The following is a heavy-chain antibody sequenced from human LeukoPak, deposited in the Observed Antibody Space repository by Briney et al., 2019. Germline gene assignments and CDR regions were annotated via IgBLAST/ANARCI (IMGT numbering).Heavy chain of an antibody. V-gene: IGHV4-59*01. Sequence: SETLSLTCTVSGGSISSDYWSWIRQPPGKGLEWIGYIYYSGSTNYNPSLTSRVTISLDTSRNQFSLKLTSVTAADTAVYYCARDRGSGWYWFDPWGEGALVTVSS. CDR2: IYYSGST. D-gene: IGHD6-19*01. J-gene: IGHJ5*02. CDR1: GGSISSDY. CDR3: ARDRGSGWYWFDP.